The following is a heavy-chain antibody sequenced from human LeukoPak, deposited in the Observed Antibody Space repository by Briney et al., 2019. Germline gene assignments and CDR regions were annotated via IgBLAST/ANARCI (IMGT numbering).Heavy chain of an antibody. V-gene: IGHV4-34*01. Sequence: SETLSLTCAVYGGSFSGYYWSWIRQPPGKGLEWIGEINHSGSTNYNPSLKSRVTISVDTSKNQFSLKLSSVTAADTAAYYCARSRSPYYYYGMDVWGQGTTVTVSS. CDR2: INHSGST. CDR3: ARSRSPYYYYGMDV. J-gene: IGHJ6*02. CDR1: GGSFSGYY.